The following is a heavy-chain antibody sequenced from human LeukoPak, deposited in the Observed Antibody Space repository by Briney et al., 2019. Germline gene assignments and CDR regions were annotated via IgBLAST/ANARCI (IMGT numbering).Heavy chain of an antibody. Sequence: PSETLSLTCSVPGGSLSNYYWTWIRQPPGKGLEWIGYIYYSGNTNYNPSLKSRVTISLDTSKNQLSLKLTSVTAADTAVYYCARCSRGTSVGMDVWGQGTTVTVSS. D-gene: IGHD1-1*01. CDR1: GGSLSNYY. CDR3: ARCSRGTSVGMDV. CDR2: IYYSGNT. V-gene: IGHV4-59*08. J-gene: IGHJ6*02.